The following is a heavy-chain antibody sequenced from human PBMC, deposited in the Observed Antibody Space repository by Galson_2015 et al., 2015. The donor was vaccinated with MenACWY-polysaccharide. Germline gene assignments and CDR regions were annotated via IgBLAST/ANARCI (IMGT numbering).Heavy chain of an antibody. Sequence: SLRLSCAASGFTFSSYWMHWVRQAPGKGLVWVSRTNSDGSSTSYADSVKGRFTISRGNAKNTLYLQMNSLRAEDTAVYYCARMGGGYRTYWYFDLWGRGTLVTVSS. D-gene: IGHD5-12*01. CDR1: GFTFSSYW. CDR3: ARMGGGYRTYWYFDL. V-gene: IGHV3-74*01. CDR2: TNSDGSST. J-gene: IGHJ2*01.